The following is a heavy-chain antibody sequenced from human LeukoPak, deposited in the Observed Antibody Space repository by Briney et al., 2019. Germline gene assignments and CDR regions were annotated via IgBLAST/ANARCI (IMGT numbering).Heavy chain of an antibody. D-gene: IGHD6-13*01. CDR3: ARDRKGKQQPLYY. Sequence: HPGGSLRLSCAASGFTFSSYEMNWVRQAPGKGLEWVSYISSSGSTIYYADSVKGRFTISRDNAKNSLYLQMNSLRAEDTAVYYCARDRKGKQQPLYYWGQGTLVTVSS. CDR1: GFTFSSYE. J-gene: IGHJ4*02. V-gene: IGHV3-48*03. CDR2: ISSSGSTI.